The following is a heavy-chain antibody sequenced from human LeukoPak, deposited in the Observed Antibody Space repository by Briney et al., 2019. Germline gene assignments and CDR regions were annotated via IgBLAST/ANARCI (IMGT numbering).Heavy chain of an antibody. V-gene: IGHV4-38-2*01. CDR2: ISYSGST. D-gene: IGHD2-2*01. CDR1: GYSITSGFS. J-gene: IGHJ4*02. Sequence: SSETLSLTCAVSGYSITSGFSWGWIRQPPGKGLEWIAAISYSGSTNYQSILQSRLTISRDTSKNQFSLKLSSVTAADTAVYYCATCLELGICSSTTSWGQGTPVTVSS. CDR3: ATCLELGICSSTTS.